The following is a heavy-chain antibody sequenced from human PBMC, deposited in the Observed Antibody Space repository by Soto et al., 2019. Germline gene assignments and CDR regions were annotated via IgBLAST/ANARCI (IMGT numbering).Heavy chain of an antibody. J-gene: IGHJ6*03. V-gene: IGHV4-59*08. CDR3: ARGGTAAAGYYYYYYLDV. Sequence: SETLSLTCTVSGGSISSYCWSWIRQPPGKGLEWIGYIYYSGSTNYNPSLKSRVTISVDTSKNQFSLKLSSVTAADTAVYYCARGGTAAAGYYYYYYLDVWGKGTTVTVSS. CDR1: GGSISSYC. CDR2: IYYSGST. D-gene: IGHD6-13*01.